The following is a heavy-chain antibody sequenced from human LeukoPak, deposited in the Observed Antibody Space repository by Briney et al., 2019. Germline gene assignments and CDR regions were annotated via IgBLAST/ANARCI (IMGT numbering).Heavy chain of an antibody. D-gene: IGHD4-23*01. CDR1: GFTVSTNY. Sequence: GGSLRLSCAASGFTVSTNYMSWVRQAPGRGLEWVSVIYSGGNTYYADTVKGRFTISRDNSKNTLYLQMNSLRADDTTVYYCARDSGTTVGYFDYWGQGTLVTVSS. CDR2: IYSGGNT. V-gene: IGHV3-66*01. CDR3: ARDSGTTVGYFDY. J-gene: IGHJ4*02.